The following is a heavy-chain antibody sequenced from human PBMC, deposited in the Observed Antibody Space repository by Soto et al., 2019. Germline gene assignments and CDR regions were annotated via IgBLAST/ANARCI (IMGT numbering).Heavy chain of an antibody. CDR1: GFTVSSNY. V-gene: IGHV3-53*01. D-gene: IGHD1-26*01. Sequence: PGGSLRLSCAASGFTVSSNYMSWVRQAPGKGLEWVSLIYSGASTFYADSVKGRFTISRDISKNTLYLQMNSLRAEDTAVYYCARDLEDKWAPGRYYGMDVWGQGTTVTVSS. CDR3: ARDLEDKWAPGRYYGMDV. CDR2: IYSGAST. J-gene: IGHJ6*02.